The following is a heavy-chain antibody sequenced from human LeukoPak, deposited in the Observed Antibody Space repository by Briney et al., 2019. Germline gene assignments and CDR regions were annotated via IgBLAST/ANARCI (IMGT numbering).Heavy chain of an antibody. CDR3: AKDEGDYYYYGMDV. CDR1: GFTFDDYA. V-gene: IGHV3-9*01. J-gene: IGHJ6*02. Sequence: GGSLRLSCAASGFTFDDYAMHWVRQAPGKGLEWVSGISWNSGSIGYADSVRGRFTISRDNAKNSLYLQMNSLRAEDTALYYCAKDEGDYYYYGMDVWGQGTTVTVSS. CDR2: ISWNSGSI.